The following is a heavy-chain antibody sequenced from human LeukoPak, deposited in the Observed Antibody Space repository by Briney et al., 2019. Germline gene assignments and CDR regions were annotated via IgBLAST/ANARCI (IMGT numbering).Heavy chain of an antibody. D-gene: IGHD2-15*01. CDR3: AKDDSEEALNWFDP. V-gene: IGHV3-30*18. CDR2: ISFDGSDK. CDR1: GFSFSSYG. Sequence: GGSLRLSCAASGFSFSSYGMHWVRQAPGKGLEWVALISFDGSDKYYADSVKGRFTISRDNSKNTLYLQMNSLRAEDMAVYYCAKDDSEEALNWFDPWGQGTLVTVSS. J-gene: IGHJ5*02.